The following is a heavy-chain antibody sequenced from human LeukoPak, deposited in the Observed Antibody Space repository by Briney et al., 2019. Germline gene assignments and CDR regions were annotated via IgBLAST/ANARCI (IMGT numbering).Heavy chain of an antibody. CDR2: ISSRGGST. V-gene: IGHV3-64*01. D-gene: IGHD6-19*01. J-gene: IGHJ4*02. Sequence: PGGSLRLSCAASGFTFSTYAMHWVRQAPGKGLEYVSAISSRGGSTFYANSVKGRFTIPRDNFKNTLYLQMGSLRAGDMALYYWVRRAPGYSSGWLDYWGQGTLVTVSS. CDR3: VRRAPGYSSGWLDY. CDR1: GFTFSTYA.